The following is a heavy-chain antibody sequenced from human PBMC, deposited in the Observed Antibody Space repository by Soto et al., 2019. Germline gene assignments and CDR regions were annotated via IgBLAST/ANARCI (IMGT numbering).Heavy chain of an antibody. CDR1: GGSISSYY. D-gene: IGHD3-3*01. CDR2: IYYSGST. CDR3: ARVSFLEGSYNWFDP. V-gene: IGHV4-59*01. J-gene: IGHJ5*02. Sequence: PSETLSLTCTVSGGSISSYYWSWIRQPPGKGLEWIGYIYYSGSTNYNPSLKSRVTISVDTSKNQFSLKLSSVTAADTAVYYCARVSFLEGSYNWFDPWGQGTLVTVSS.